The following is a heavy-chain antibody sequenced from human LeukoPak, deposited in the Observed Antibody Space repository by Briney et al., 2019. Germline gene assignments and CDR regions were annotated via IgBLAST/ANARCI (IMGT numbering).Heavy chain of an antibody. CDR3: ARGDSDYGDYVGTHYYYYYGMDV. J-gene: IGHJ6*02. CDR2: IYYSGST. V-gene: IGHV4-39*01. CDR1: GGSISSSSYY. D-gene: IGHD4-17*01. Sequence: SETLSLTCTVSGGSISSSSYYWGWIRQPPGKGLEWIGSIYYSGSTYYNPSLKSRVTISVDTSKNQFSLKLSSVTAADTAVYYCARGDSDYGDYVGTHYYYYYGMDVWGQGTTVTVSS.